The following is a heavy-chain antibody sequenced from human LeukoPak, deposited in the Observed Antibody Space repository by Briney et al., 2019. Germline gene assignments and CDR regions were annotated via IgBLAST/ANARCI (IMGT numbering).Heavy chain of an antibody. CDR3: ARGDCNDNGDYVDAFDV. J-gene: IGHJ3*01. V-gene: IGHV3-7*01. CDR2: IKQDGSEK. CDR1: GFSLTSYW. D-gene: IGHD4-17*01. Sequence: PGRSLRLSCAASGFSLTSYWMSWVRQAPGKGLEWVANIKQDGSEKFYVDSAKGRFTTSRDNGKNTLYLQVNSLRVEDTAGYYCARGDCNDNGDYVDAFDVWGQRTMVTVSS.